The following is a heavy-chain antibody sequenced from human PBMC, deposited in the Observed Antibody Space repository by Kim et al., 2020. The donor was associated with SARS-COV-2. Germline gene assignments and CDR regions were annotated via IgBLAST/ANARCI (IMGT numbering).Heavy chain of an antibody. CDR2: INPNSGGT. CDR3: ARDHTAMVTNWFDP. Sequence: ASVKVSCKASGYTFTGYYMHWVRQAPGQGLEWMGWINPNSGGTNYAQKFQGRVTMTRNTSISTAYMELSRLRSDDTAVYYCARDHTAMVTNWFDPWGQGTLVTVSS. D-gene: IGHD5-18*01. V-gene: IGHV1-2*02. CDR1: GYTFTGYY. J-gene: IGHJ5*02.